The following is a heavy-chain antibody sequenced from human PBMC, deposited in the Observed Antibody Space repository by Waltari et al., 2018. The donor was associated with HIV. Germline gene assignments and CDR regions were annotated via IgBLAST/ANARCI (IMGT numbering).Heavy chain of an antibody. CDR1: GFTFSYYG. CDR2: MWNDGSNE. V-gene: IGHV3-33*01. D-gene: IGHD3-10*01. Sequence: QVQLVESGGGVAQSGRSLRLSCAASGFTFSYYGMHWVRQAPGKGLEWVAVMWNDGSNEYYAEYVKGRFTISRDNSRNILYLQMRNLRVEDTAVYYCARVMRFGEIFSSYGYYGMDVWGQGTTVSVPS. J-gene: IGHJ6*02. CDR3: ARVMRFGEIFSSYGYYGMDV.